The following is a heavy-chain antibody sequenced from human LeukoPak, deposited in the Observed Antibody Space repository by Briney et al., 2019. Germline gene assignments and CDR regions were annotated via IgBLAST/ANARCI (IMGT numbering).Heavy chain of an antibody. Sequence: GASVKVSCKASGYTFTGCYMHWVRQAPGQGLEWMGWINPNSGGTNYAQKFQGRVTMTRDTSISTAYMELSRLRSDDTAVYYCARVSVSYYDILTGYYMDFDYWGQGTLVTVSS. D-gene: IGHD3-9*01. J-gene: IGHJ4*02. CDR3: ARVSVSYYDILTGYYMDFDY. V-gene: IGHV1-2*02. CDR1: GYTFTGCY. CDR2: INPNSGGT.